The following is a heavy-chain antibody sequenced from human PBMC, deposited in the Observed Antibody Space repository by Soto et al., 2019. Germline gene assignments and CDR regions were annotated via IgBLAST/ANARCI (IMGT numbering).Heavy chain of an antibody. D-gene: IGHD6-6*01. CDR2: IYYSGST. CDR1: GGSISSYY. J-gene: IGHJ4*02. CDR3: ARRSGYSSSLWYFDY. Sequence: SETLSLTCTVSGGSISSYYWSWIRQPPGKGLEWIGYIYYSGSTNYNPSLKSRVTISVDTSKNQFSLKLSSVTAADTAVYYCARRSGYSSSLWYFDYWGQGNLVTVSS. V-gene: IGHV4-59*01.